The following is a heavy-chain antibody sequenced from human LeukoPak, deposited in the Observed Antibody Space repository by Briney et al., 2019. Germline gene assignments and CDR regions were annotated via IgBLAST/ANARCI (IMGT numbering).Heavy chain of an antibody. D-gene: IGHD4-11*01. Sequence: PSETLSLTCTVSGGSISSYYWSWIRQPPGKGLEWIGYIYYSGSTNYNPSLKSRVTISVGTSKNQFSLKLSSVTAADTAVYYCARGGVTTVTSVRFDPWGQGTLVTVSS. J-gene: IGHJ5*02. V-gene: IGHV4-59*01. CDR2: IYYSGST. CDR3: ARGGVTTVTSVRFDP. CDR1: GGSISSYY.